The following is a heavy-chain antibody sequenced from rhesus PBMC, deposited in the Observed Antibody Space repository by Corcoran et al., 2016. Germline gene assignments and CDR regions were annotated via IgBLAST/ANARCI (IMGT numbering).Heavy chain of an antibody. J-gene: IGHJ4*01. CDR2: IYWDDDK. V-gene: IGHV2-1*01. CDR1: GFSLSTSGMG. CDR3: ARRYCTSTTCYAGYFDY. D-gene: IGHD2-2*01. Sequence: QVTLKESGPALVKPTQTLTLTCTFSGFSLSTSGMGVGWIRQPPGKTLEWLAHIYWDDDKRACTSLKSRLTISKDPSKIQVVLTMTNMAPVDTATYYCARRYCTSTTCYAGYFDYWGQGVLVTVSS.